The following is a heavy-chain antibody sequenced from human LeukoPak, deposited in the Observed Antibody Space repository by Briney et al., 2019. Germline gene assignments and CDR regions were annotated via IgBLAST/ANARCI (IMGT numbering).Heavy chain of an antibody. CDR1: GGSISSYY. J-gene: IGHJ4*02. D-gene: IGHD6-13*01. CDR3: ARDLIAAAGGLDY. CDR2: IYYSGST. Sequence: SETLSLTCTVSGGSISSYYWSWIRRPPGKGLEWIGYIYYSGSTNYNPSLKSRVTISVDTSKNQFSLKLSSVTAADTAVYYCARDLIAAAGGLDYWGQGTLVTVSS. V-gene: IGHV4-59*01.